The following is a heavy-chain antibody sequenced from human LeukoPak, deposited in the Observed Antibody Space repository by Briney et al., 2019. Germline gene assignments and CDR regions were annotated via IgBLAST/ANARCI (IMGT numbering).Heavy chain of an antibody. J-gene: IGHJ4*02. CDR3: TTEDYYGSGSFDY. Sequence: GGSLRLSCAASGFTFSNAWMSWVRQAPGKGLEWVGRIKSKTDGGTTDYAAPVKGRFTISRDDSKNTLYLQIYMLTAENTVFYYCTTEDYYGSGSFDYWGQGTLVTVSS. CDR2: IKSKTDGGTT. CDR1: GFTFSNAW. D-gene: IGHD3-10*01. V-gene: IGHV3-15*01.